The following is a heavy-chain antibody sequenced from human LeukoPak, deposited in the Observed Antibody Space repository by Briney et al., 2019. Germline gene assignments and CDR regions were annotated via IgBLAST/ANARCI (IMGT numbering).Heavy chain of an antibody. CDR2: ISGSGGST. CDR3: AKALSGYDLYYFDY. J-gene: IGHJ4*02. D-gene: IGHD5-12*01. Sequence: PGGSLGLSCAATGFTFSSYAMSWVRQAPGEGLEWVSAISGSGGSTYYADSVKGRFTISRDNSKNTLYLQMNSLRAEDTAVYYCAKALSGYDLYYFDYWGQGTLVTVSS. V-gene: IGHV3-23*01. CDR1: GFTFSSYA.